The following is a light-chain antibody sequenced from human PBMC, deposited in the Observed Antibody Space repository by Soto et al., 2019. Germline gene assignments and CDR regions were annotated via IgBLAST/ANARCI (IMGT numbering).Light chain of an antibody. CDR1: QSISSW. CDR3: QQYYDSPRT. Sequence: DIQMTQSPSTLSASVGDRVTITCRASQSISSWLAWYQQKPGKAPKLLIYAASTLQSGVPSRFSGSGSGTDFTLTISCLQSEDFATYYCQQYYDSPRTFGQGTKVDIK. CDR2: AAS. J-gene: IGKJ1*01. V-gene: IGKV1-5*01.